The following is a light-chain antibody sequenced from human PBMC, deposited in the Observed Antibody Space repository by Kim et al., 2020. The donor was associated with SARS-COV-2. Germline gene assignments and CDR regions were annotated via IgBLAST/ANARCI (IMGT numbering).Light chain of an antibody. CDR2: DAS. J-gene: IGKJ4*01. V-gene: IGKV3-11*01. Sequence: EIVLTQSSATLSLSPGERATLSCRASRSVSTFLAWYQQKPGQAPRLLIYDASNRATGIPPRFSGSGSGTDFTLTISSLEPDDFAVYYCHHRSDWPLTFGGGTKVDIK. CDR3: HHRSDWPLT. CDR1: RSVSTF.